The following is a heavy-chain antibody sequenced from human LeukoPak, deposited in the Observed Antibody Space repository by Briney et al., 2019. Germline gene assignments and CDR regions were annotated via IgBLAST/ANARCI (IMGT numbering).Heavy chain of an antibody. CDR1: GYTFIGYY. D-gene: IGHD3-3*01. J-gene: IGHJ4*02. Sequence: ASVKVSCKASGYTFIGYYMHWVRQAPGQGLEWMGWIDPKSGATKYARDFQGRVTMTRDTSISTGYMELSWLTSDDTAVYYCACWRGHHDSWSGPFDYWGQGTLLTVSS. V-gene: IGHV1-2*02. CDR3: ACWRGHHDSWSGPFDY. CDR2: IDPKSGAT.